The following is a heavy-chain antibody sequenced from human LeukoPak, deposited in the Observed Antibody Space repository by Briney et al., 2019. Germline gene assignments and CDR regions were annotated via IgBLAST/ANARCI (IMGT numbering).Heavy chain of an antibody. V-gene: IGHV3-30*02. CDR3: ARDSSHITMIGYFQH. D-gene: IGHD3-22*01. J-gene: IGHJ1*01. Sequence: GGSLRLSCAASGFTFNSYGIHWVRQAPGKGLEWVAFIRFDGSNNYYADSVKGRFTISRDNSKNTLYLQMNSLRAEDTAVYYCARDSSHITMIGYFQHWGQGTLVTVSS. CDR1: GFTFNSYG. CDR2: IRFDGSNN.